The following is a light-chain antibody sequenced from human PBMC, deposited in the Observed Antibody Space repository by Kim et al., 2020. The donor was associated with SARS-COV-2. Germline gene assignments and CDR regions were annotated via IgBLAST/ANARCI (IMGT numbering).Light chain of an antibody. V-gene: IGLV6-57*02. CDR2: EDN. CDR1: RGSIASNY. Sequence: GKTVTSSCTGSRGSIASNYGQWYQQRPGSAPTTVIYEDNQRPSGVPDLYSGSIDSSSNSAYLTISGLKTEDEAAYYCQSYDSSNWVFGGGTQLTVL. CDR3: QSYDSSNWV. J-gene: IGLJ3*02.